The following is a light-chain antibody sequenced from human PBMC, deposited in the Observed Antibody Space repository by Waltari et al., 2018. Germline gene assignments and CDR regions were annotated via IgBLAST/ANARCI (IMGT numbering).Light chain of an antibody. J-gene: IGKJ5*01. V-gene: IGKV1-39*01. Sequence: IQMTQSPSSLSASVGDRVTISCRASQNIGNYLNWYQHKPGKAPNLLIFAASSLKSGVPSRFSGSGSGTDFTLTISSLQPEDFATYYCQQGNSVPFTFGQGTRLEI. CDR3: QQGNSVPFT. CDR2: AAS. CDR1: QNIGNY.